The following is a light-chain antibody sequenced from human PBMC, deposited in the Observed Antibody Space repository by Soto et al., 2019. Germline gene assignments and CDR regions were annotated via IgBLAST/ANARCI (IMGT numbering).Light chain of an antibody. Sequence: DIQMTQSPPSLSASVGDRVSITCRASQSISTSLNWYQQEPGKAPKLLIHSASSLQSGVPSRFSGSGSGTDFTLTISSLQPEDFTTYYCQQSYSPPRYTFGQGTKLEIK. CDR2: SAS. J-gene: IGKJ2*01. CDR1: QSISTS. CDR3: QQSYSPPRYT. V-gene: IGKV1-39*01.